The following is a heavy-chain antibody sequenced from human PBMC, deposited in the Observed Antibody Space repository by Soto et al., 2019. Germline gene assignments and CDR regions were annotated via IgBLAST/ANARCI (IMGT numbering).Heavy chain of an antibody. J-gene: IGHJ6*02. CDR2: IIPIFGTE. CDR3: AMGYGVRTNYGMDV. Sequence: QVQLVQSGAEVKKPGSSVKVSCKASGCTFSSYAISGVRQAPGQGLEWMGGIIPIFGTENYAQKFQGRVTITADKSTSTAYMELSSLRSEDTAVYYCAMGYGVRTNYGMDVWGQGTTVTVSS. CDR1: GCTFSSYA. D-gene: IGHD5-12*01. V-gene: IGHV1-69*06.